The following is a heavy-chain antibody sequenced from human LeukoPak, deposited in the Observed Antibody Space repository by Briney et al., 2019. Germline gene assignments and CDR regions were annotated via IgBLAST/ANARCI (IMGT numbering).Heavy chain of an antibody. CDR1: GFAVGTNS. V-gene: IGHV3-53*01. CDR2: IYSGDST. CDR3: ASAREYCGSAECYEYFQR. Sequence: GGSLRLSCAASGFAVGTNSMSWVRQSPGKGLEWVSVIYSGDSTHYADSVNGRFTISRDNSRNTLFLQMNSLRAEDTALYYCASAREYCGSAECYEYFQRWGQGTLVTVSS. J-gene: IGHJ1*01. D-gene: IGHD2-21*01.